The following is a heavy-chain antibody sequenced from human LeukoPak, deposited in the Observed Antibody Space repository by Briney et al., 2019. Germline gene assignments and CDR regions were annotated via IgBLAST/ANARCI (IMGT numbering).Heavy chain of an antibody. CDR2: INHSGST. D-gene: IGHD6-13*01. V-gene: IGHV4-39*01. CDR3: ARHLWYRSLEFDY. J-gene: IGHJ4*02. CDR1: GGSISSSSYY. Sequence: SETLSLTCTVSGGSISSSSYYWGWICQPPGKGLEWIGEINHSGSTNYNPSLKSRVTISVDTSKNQFSLKLSSVTAADTAVYYCARHLWYRSLEFDYWGQGTLVTVSS.